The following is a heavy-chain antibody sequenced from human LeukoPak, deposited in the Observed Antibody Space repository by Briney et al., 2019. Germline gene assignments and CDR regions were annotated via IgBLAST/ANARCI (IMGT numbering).Heavy chain of an antibody. Sequence: PGGSLRLSCAASGFTFSSYSMNWVRQAPGKGLEWVSSISSSSYIYYADSVKGRFTISRDNAKNSLYLQMNSLRAEDTAVYYCARDRLMTTDLFDYWGQGTLVTVSS. CDR3: ARDRLMTTDLFDY. CDR1: GFTFSSYS. D-gene: IGHD4-17*01. V-gene: IGHV3-21*01. CDR2: ISSSSYI. J-gene: IGHJ4*02.